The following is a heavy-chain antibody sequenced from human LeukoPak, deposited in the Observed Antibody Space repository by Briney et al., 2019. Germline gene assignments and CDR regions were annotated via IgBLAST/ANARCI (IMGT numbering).Heavy chain of an antibody. J-gene: IGHJ4*02. Sequence: ASVKVSCKASGGTFSSYAISWVRQAPGQGLEWMGGIIPIFGTANYAQKFQGRVTITADESTSTAYMELSSLRAEDTAVYYCAKDPIWWNYFDYWGQGTLVTVSS. CDR3: AKDPIWWNYFDY. CDR1: GGTFSSYA. CDR2: IIPIFGTA. D-gene: IGHD2-8*02. V-gene: IGHV1-69*01.